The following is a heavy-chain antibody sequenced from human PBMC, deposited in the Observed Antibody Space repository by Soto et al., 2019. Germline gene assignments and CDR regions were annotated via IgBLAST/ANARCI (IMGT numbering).Heavy chain of an antibody. Sequence: QVQLVQSGGEVKRPGASVKVSCKTSGYTFSNYGITWVRQAPGQPLEWLGWISLYSDDTNYAQKFQGRVSMTTDTSTTTAYTELRCLRSDDTAVYYCARVVPGAEAWFGPWGQGTLVTVSS. CDR2: ISLYSDDT. CDR1: GYTFSNYG. CDR3: ARVVPGAEAWFGP. D-gene: IGHD2-2*01. J-gene: IGHJ5*02. V-gene: IGHV1-18*01.